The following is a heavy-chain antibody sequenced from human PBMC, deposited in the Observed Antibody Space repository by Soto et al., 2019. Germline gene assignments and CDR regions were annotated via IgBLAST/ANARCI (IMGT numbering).Heavy chain of an antibody. V-gene: IGHV3-30*18. CDR1: GFTFSSYG. D-gene: IGHD2-2*01. CDR3: AKSDIVVVPAAIDYYYGMDV. CDR2: ISYDGSNK. J-gene: IGHJ6*02. Sequence: AGGSLRLSCAASGFTFSSYGMHWVRQAPGKGLEWVAVISYDGSNKYYADSVKGRFTISRDNSKNTLYLQMNSLRAEDTAVYYCAKSDIVVVPAAIDYYYGMDVWGQGTTVTVSS.